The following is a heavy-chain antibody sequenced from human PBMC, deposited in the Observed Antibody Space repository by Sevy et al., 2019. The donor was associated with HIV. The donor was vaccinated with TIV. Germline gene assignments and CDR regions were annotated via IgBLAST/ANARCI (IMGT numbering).Heavy chain of an antibody. V-gene: IGHV1-24*01. Sequence: ASVKVSCKVSGYTLTELSIHWVRQAPGKGLEWMGGFDPEDGETIYAQKFQGRVTMTEDTSTDTAYMELSSLRSEDTAVYYCATEIAAAANYGMDVWGQGTTVTVSS. J-gene: IGHJ6*02. D-gene: IGHD6-13*01. CDR2: FDPEDGET. CDR3: ATEIAAAANYGMDV. CDR1: GYTLTELS.